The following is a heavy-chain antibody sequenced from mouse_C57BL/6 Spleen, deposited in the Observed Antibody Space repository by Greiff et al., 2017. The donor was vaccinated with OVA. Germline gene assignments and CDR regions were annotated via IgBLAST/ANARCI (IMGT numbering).Heavy chain of an antibody. CDR1: GYTFTSYW. Sequence: QVQLQQPGAELVKPGVSVKMSCKASGYTFTSYWITWVKQRPGQGLEWIGDIYPGSGSTNYNEKFKSKATLTVDTSSSTAYMQLSSLTSEDSAVYYCARAYSNYYAMDYWGQGTSVTVSS. D-gene: IGHD2-5*01. CDR3: ARAYSNYYAMDY. V-gene: IGHV1-55*01. J-gene: IGHJ4*01. CDR2: IYPGSGST.